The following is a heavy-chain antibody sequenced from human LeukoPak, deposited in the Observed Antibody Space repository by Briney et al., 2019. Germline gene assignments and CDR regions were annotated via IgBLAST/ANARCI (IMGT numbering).Heavy chain of an antibody. Sequence: GGSLRLSCAAYGFTFGSYWMSWVRQAPGKGLEWVANIKQDGSEKYYVDSVKGRFTISRDNAKNSLYLQMNSLRAEDTAVYYCARDGGLWFGELGGNFDYWGQGTLVTVSS. CDR2: IKQDGSEK. CDR3: ARDGGLWFGELGGNFDY. CDR1: GFTFGSYW. V-gene: IGHV3-7*01. J-gene: IGHJ4*02. D-gene: IGHD3-10*01.